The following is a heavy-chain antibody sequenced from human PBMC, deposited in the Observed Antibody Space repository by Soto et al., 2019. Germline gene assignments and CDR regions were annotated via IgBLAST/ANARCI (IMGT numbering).Heavy chain of an antibody. D-gene: IGHD3-9*01. CDR2: IKSKTDGGTT. V-gene: IGHV3-15*07. CDR3: TTDPVGTLRYFDWLLSDPRFDP. CDR1: GFTFSNAW. Sequence: PGGSLRLSCAASGFTFSNAWMNWVRQAPGKGLEWVGRIKSKTDGGTTDYAAPVKGRFTISRDDSKNTLYLQMNSLKTEDTAVYYCTTDPVGTLRYFDWLLSDPRFDPWGQGTLVTVSS. J-gene: IGHJ5*02.